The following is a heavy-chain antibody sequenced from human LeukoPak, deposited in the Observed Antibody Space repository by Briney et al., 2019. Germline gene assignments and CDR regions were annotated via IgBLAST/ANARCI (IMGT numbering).Heavy chain of an antibody. CDR1: GFTFGSHA. D-gene: IGHD5-18*01. Sequence: GGSLRLSCEASGFTFGSHAMYWVRQAPGKGLEWVAGIFCCGGSPHYADSVKGRFTISRDNSRNTVYLQINSLRAEDTAVYYCGKTTVGYSSGQKPAWPVDYWGQGTLVSVSS. V-gene: IGHV3-23*01. CDR2: IFCCGGSP. CDR3: GKTTVGYSSGQKPAWPVDY. J-gene: IGHJ4*02.